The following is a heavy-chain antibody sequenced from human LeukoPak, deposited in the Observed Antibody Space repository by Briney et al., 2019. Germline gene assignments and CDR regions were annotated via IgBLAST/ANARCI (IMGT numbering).Heavy chain of an antibody. CDR3: ARGSSGYLDY. J-gene: IGHJ4*02. V-gene: IGHV4-38-2*02. Sequence: SETLSLTCTVSGYSISSGYYWGWIRQPPGKGLEWIGSIYHSGSTYYNPSLKSRGTISVDTPKNQFSLKLSSVTAADTAVYYCARGSSGYLDYWGQGTLVTVSS. CDR1: GYSISSGYY. D-gene: IGHD3-22*01. CDR2: IYHSGST.